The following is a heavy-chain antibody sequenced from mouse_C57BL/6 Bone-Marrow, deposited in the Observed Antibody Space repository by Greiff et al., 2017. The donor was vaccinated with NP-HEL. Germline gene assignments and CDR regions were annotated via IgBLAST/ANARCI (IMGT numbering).Heavy chain of an antibody. CDR2: IRSKSNNYAT. D-gene: IGHD3-2*02. J-gene: IGHJ3*01. V-gene: IGHV10-1*01. CDR3: VRHGPLTYSSGYSY. CDR1: GFSFNTYA. Sequence: GGGLVQPKGSLKLSCAASGFSFNTYAMNWVRQAPGKGLEWVARIRSKSNNYATYYADSVKDRFTISRDDSESMLYLQMNNLKTEDTAMYYCVRHGPLTYSSGYSYWGQGTLVTVSA.